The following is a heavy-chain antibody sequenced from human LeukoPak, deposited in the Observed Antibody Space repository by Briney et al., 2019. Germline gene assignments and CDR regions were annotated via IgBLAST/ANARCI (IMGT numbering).Heavy chain of an antibody. Sequence: GGSLTLSCAASGFTFSSYAMSWVRQAPGEGLEWVSTISGSGRSTYYADSVKGRFTISRDNSKNTLYLQMNSLRAEDTALFFCAKDDDCGGTTATSNDYWGQGTLVTVSS. V-gene: IGHV3-23*01. CDR2: ISGSGRST. D-gene: IGHD4-23*01. CDR1: GFTFSSYA. CDR3: AKDDDCGGTTATSNDY. J-gene: IGHJ4*02.